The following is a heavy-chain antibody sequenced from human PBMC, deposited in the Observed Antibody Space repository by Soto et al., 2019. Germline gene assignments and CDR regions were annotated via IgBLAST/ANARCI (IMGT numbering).Heavy chain of an antibody. CDR3: AKDHVLWYGRGRDWLAP. J-gene: IGHJ5*02. V-gene: IGHV3-30*18. D-gene: IGHD3-10*01. Sequence: QVQLVESGGGVVQPGRSLRLSCAASGFTFSSYGMHWVRQAPGKGLEWVAVISYDGSNKYYADSVKGRFTISKDNSKNTLYLQMNDPRAEQTAAYYSAKDHVLWYGRGRDWLAPWGQGSPVT. CDR1: GFTFSSYG. CDR2: ISYDGSNK.